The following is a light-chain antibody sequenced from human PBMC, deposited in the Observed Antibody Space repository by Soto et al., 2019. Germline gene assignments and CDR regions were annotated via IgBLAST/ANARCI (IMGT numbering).Light chain of an antibody. CDR3: HSYGNAPLT. CDR1: QDISTY. CDR2: AAY. V-gene: IGKV1-27*01. J-gene: IGKJ4*01. Sequence: DIQMTQAPSSLSASVGGRVTITCRARQDISTYLAWYQQKPGKVPKLLISAAYTLQSGVPPRFSGSGSGTDFTLTISSLQPEDGATNYCHSYGNAPLTFGGGTKVEIK.